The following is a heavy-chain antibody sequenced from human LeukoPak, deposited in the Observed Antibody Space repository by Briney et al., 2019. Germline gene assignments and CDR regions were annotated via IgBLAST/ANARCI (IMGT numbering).Heavy chain of an antibody. J-gene: IGHJ3*02. D-gene: IGHD6-13*01. V-gene: IGHV1-69*02. CDR2: IIPILGIA. Sequence: SVKVSCKASGGTFSSYTISWVRQAPGQGLEWMGRIIPILGIANYAQKFQGRVTITADKSTSTAYMEPSSLRSEDTAVHYCATDARSSSWYTDAFDIWGQGTMVTVSS. CDR1: GGTFSSYT. CDR3: ATDARSSSWYTDAFDI.